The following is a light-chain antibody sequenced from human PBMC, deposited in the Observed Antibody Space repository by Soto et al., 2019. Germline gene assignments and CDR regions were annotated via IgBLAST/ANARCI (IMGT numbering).Light chain of an antibody. J-gene: IGLJ1*01. V-gene: IGLV2-8*01. CDR2: EVS. Sequence: QSVLTQPPSASGSPGQSVTISCTGTSSDVGGYNYVSWYQQHPGKAPKLMIYEVSKRPSGVPDRFSGSKSGNTASLTVSGLQAEDEADYYCSSYASPTPYVFGSGTQLTVL. CDR1: SSDVGGYNY. CDR3: SSYASPTPYV.